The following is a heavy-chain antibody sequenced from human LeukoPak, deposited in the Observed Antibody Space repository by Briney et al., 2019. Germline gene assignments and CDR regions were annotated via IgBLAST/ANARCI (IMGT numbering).Heavy chain of an antibody. J-gene: IGHJ3*02. CDR3: ARGYVDTANFHDAFDI. D-gene: IGHD5-18*01. CDR1: GGTFSSYA. Sequence: ASVKVSCKASGGTFSSYAISWVRQAPGQGLEWMGGIIPIFGTANYAQKFQGRVTITADESTSTAYMELSSLRSEDTAVYYCARGYVDTANFHDAFDIWGQGTMVTVSS. CDR2: IIPIFGTA. V-gene: IGHV1-69*13.